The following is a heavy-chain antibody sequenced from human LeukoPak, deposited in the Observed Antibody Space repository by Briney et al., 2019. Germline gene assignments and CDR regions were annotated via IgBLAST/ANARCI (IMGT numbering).Heavy chain of an antibody. CDR1: GGSISSYY. J-gene: IGHJ5*02. CDR3: AISETWFDP. V-gene: IGHV4-59*01. Sequence: SETLSLTCTVSGGSISSYYWSWLRQPPGKGLEWIGYIYYSGSTNYNPSLKSRVTISVDTSKNQFSLKLSSVTAADTAVYYCAISETWFDPWGQGTLVTVSS. CDR2: IYYSGST.